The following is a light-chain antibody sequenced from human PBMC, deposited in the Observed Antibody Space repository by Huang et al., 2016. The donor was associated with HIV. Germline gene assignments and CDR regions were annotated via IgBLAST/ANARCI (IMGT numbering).Light chain of an antibody. J-gene: IGKJ2*01. V-gene: IGKV2-30*02. CDR1: QGLLHSDGNTY. Sequence: DVVMTQSPLSLPVTLGQPASISCRSSQGLLHSDGNTYLNWFQQRPCQSPRRLSYEVSDRGSGVPDGFIGSGSDTDFTLKISRVEAEDIGVYYCMQGTHWPYTFGQGTKLEI. CDR3: MQGTHWPYT. CDR2: EVS.